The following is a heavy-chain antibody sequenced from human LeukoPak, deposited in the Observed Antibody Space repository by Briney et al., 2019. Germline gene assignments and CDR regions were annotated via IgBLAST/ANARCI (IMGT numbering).Heavy chain of an antibody. J-gene: IGHJ6*03. CDR3: AAAGYYYYMDV. V-gene: IGHV1-69*06. Sequence: SVKVSCKASGGTFSSYAISWVRQAPGQGLEWMGGIIPIFGTANYAQKFQGRVTITADKPTSTAYMELSSLRSEDTAVYYCAAAGYYYYMDVWGKGPRSPSP. CDR1: GGTFSSYA. CDR2: IIPIFGTA.